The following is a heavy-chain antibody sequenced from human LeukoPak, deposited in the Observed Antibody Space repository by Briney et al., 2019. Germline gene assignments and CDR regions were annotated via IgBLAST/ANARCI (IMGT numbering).Heavy chain of an antibody. V-gene: IGHV3-30*02. D-gene: IGHD2-8*01. CDR2: IQCDGSNA. J-gene: IGHJ6*03. CDR3: AKDRCSNGVGCYYYYMDV. CDR1: GFTFSSYS. Sequence: PGGSLRPSCAASGFTFSSYSMNWVRQAPGKGLEWVAYIQCDGSNAQYADSVKGRFSISRDSSKNMLYLQMNSLRAEDTAVYYCAKDRCSNGVGCYYYYMDVWGKGTTVTISS.